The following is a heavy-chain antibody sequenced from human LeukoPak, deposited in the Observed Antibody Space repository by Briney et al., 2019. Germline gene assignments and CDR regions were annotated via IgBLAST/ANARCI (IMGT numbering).Heavy chain of an antibody. CDR3: AKGGTKGYNSASGFDY. Sequence: PGGSLRLPCAASGFTFSSYGMHWVRQAPGKGLEWVAFIRHDGSNKYYVDSVKGRFTISRDNSKNTLYLQMNGLRAEDTAVYYCAKGGTKGYNSASGFDYWGQGTLVTVSS. V-gene: IGHV3-30*02. D-gene: IGHD6-6*01. CDR2: IRHDGSNK. CDR1: GFTFSSYG. J-gene: IGHJ4*02.